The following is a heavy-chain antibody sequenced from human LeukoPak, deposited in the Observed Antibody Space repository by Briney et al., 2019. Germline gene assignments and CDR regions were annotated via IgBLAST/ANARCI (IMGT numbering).Heavy chain of an antibody. CDR2: ISSSSSYI. CDR1: GFTFSSYS. Sequence: GGSLRLSCAASGFTFSSYSMNWVRQAPGKGLEWVSSISSSSSYIYYADSVKGRFTISRDNAKNSLYLQMNSLRVEDTAVYYCARYGATSGSMDVWGKGTTVTVSS. D-gene: IGHD5-12*01. CDR3: ARYGATSGSMDV. V-gene: IGHV3-21*01. J-gene: IGHJ6*03.